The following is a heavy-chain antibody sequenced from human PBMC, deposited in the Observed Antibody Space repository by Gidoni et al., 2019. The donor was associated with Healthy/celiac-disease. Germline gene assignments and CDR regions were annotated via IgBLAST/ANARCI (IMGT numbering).Heavy chain of an antibody. Sequence: QVQLVESAGGVVEPGRSLRLSCAASGFTFSSYGMHWVRPAPGKGLGWVAVIWYDGSNKYYADSVKGRFTISRDNSKNTLYLQMNSLRAEDTAVYYCARENELDYWGQGTLVTVSS. CDR3: ARENELDY. V-gene: IGHV3-33*01. J-gene: IGHJ4*02. CDR1: GFTFSSYG. CDR2: IWYDGSNK.